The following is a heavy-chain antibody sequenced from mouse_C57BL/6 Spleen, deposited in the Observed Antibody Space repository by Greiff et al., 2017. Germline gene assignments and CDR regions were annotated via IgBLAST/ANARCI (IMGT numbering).Heavy chain of an antibody. V-gene: IGHV1-72*01. Sequence: QVQLQQPGAELVKPGASVKLSCKASGYTFTSYWMHWVKQRPGRGLEWIGRIDPKSGGTKYNEKFKSKATLTVDKPSSTAYMQLSSLTTEDSAVYYCARRGIYSYFDYWGQGTTLTVSS. CDR1: GYTFTSYW. D-gene: IGHD6-1*01. CDR2: IDPKSGGT. CDR3: ARRGIYSYFDY. J-gene: IGHJ2*01.